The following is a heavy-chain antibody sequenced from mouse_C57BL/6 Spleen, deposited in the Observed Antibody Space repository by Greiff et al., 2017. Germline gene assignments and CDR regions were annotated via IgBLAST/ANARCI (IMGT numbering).Heavy chain of an antibody. Sequence: VQGVESGAELARPGASVKLSCKASGYTFTSYGISWVKQRTGQGLEWIGEIYPRSGNTYYNEKFKGKATLTADKSSSTAYMELRSLTSEDSAVYFCARYDGYWDYWGQGTTLTVSS. J-gene: IGHJ2*01. V-gene: IGHV1-81*01. CDR1: GYTFTSYG. CDR3: ARYDGYWDY. D-gene: IGHD2-3*01. CDR2: IYPRSGNT.